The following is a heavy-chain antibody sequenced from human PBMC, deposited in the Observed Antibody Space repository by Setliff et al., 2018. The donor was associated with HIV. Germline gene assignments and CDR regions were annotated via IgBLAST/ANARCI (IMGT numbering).Heavy chain of an antibody. CDR1: GYSISSDYY. Sequence: SETLSLTCAVSGYSISSDYYWGWIRQPPGKGLEWIGSFSPRGRTYQNGSLKSRVTISVDRSRSQFSLKLTSVTAADTAIYYCASTTSGVSGSYPAHAFDIWGQGTMVTVSS. V-gene: IGHV4-38-2*01. CDR3: ASTTSGVSGSYPAHAFDI. J-gene: IGHJ3*02. D-gene: IGHD3-10*01. CDR2: FSPRGRT.